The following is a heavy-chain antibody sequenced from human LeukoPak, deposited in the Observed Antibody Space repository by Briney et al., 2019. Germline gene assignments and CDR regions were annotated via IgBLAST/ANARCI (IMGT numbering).Heavy chain of an antibody. J-gene: IGHJ4*02. Sequence: SETLCLTCTVSGGSISSYYWSWIRQPPGKGLEWIGYIYYSGSTNYNPSLKSRVTISVDTSKNQFSLKLSSVTAADTAVYYCARVYGDTAMVFLDYWGQGTLVTVSS. CDR3: ARVYGDTAMVFLDY. V-gene: IGHV4-59*01. CDR2: IYYSGST. D-gene: IGHD5-18*01. CDR1: GGSISSYY.